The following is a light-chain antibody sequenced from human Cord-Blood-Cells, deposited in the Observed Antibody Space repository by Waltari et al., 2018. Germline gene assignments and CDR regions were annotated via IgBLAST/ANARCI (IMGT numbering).Light chain of an antibody. CDR1: QSVSSSY. Sequence: IVLTQSPGTLSLSPGERANLSCRASQSVSSSYLAWYQQKPGQAPRLLLYGASSRATGIPDRFSGSGSGTDFTLTISRLEPEDFAVYYCQQYGSSPYSFGQGTKLEIK. CDR3: QQYGSSPYS. J-gene: IGKJ2*03. CDR2: GAS. V-gene: IGKV3-20*01.